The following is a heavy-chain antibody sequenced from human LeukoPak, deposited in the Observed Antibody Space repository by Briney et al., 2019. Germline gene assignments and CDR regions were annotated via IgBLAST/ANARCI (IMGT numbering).Heavy chain of an antibody. Sequence: GGSLRLSCAASGFTLSTHWMHWVRQAPGKGLVWVSRINGDGTTTSYADSVKGRFTISRVNAKGTLYLEMDSLRAEDTAIYYCARRWYTGTYYYFDLWGQGTLVTVSS. V-gene: IGHV3-74*01. CDR2: INGDGTTT. J-gene: IGHJ4*02. D-gene: IGHD1-26*01. CDR3: ARRWYTGTYYYFDL. CDR1: GFTLSTHW.